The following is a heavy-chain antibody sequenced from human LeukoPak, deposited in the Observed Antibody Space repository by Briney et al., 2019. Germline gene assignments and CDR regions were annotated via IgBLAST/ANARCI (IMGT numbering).Heavy chain of an antibody. Sequence: ASVKVSCKASGYTFTSYYMHWVRQAPGQGLEWMGWINPNSGGTNYAQKFQGRVTITADESTSTAYMELSSLRSEDTAVYYCARDSAVADTPGSPHPTFDYWGQGTLVTVSS. CDR2: INPNSGGT. CDR3: ARDSAVADTPGSPHPTFDY. V-gene: IGHV1-2*02. J-gene: IGHJ4*02. D-gene: IGHD6-19*01. CDR1: GYTFTSYY.